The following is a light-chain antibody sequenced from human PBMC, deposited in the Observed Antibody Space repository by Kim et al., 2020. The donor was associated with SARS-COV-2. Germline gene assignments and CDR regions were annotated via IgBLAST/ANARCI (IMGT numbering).Light chain of an antibody. CDR1: QGIRNY. V-gene: IGKV1-27*01. CDR2: AAS. J-gene: IGKJ1*01. CDR3: QQCKSPPWT. Sequence: SAPVGDSVTITCRASQGIRNYLAWYQQKPGKVPKLLIYAASALQSGVPSRFSGSGSGTDFTLTITSLQPEDVAAYYCQQCKSPPWTFGQGTKLEI.